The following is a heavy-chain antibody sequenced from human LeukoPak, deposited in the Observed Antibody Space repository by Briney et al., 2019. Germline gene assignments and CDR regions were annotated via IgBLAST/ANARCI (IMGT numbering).Heavy chain of an antibody. CDR1: GFTFSTYA. CDR2: ISGSGGST. CDR3: AKDSSSWSTPMDV. V-gene: IGHV3-23*01. D-gene: IGHD6-13*01. Sequence: GGSLRLSCAASGFTFSTYAMSWVRQAPGKGLEWVSAISGSGGSTYNADSVKGRFTVSRDNSKNTLYLQMNSLRAEDTAVYYCAKDSSSWSTPMDVWGQGTTVTVSS. J-gene: IGHJ6*02.